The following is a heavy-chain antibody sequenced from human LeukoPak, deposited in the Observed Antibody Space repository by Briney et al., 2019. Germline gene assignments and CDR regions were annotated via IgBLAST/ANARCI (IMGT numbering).Heavy chain of an antibody. CDR2: ISYDGSNQ. V-gene: IGHV3-30*18. CDR1: GFTFSSYD. J-gene: IGHJ4*02. CDR3: AKDDRGNEAPFDY. Sequence: GGSLRLSCAASGFTFSSYDMHWVRQAPGKGLEWVAVISYDGSNQYYADSVKGRFTISRDNSKNTLHLQMNSLRAEDTAVYYCAKDDRGNEAPFDYWGQGTLVTVSS.